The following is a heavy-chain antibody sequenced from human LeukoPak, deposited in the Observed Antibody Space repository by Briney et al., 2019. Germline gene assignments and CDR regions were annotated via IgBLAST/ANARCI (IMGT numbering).Heavy chain of an antibody. CDR1: GGSISSCY. CDR2: IYYSGST. V-gene: IGHV4-59*01. D-gene: IGHD3-3*01. J-gene: IGHJ4*02. Sequence: SETLSLTCTVSGGSISSCYWSWIRQPPGKGLEWIGYIYYSGSTNYNPSLKSRVTISVDTSKNQFSLKLSSVTAADTAVYYCARVGRFLEWSERHFDYWGQGTLVTVSS. CDR3: ARVGRFLEWSERHFDY.